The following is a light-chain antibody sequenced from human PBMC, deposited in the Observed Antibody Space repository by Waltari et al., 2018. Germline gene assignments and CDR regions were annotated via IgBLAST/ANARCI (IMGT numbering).Light chain of an antibody. CDR1: SSDVGGFNY. V-gene: IGLV2-14*03. CDR3: SSYIRISASWV. Sequence: QSALTQPVSVSGSPGQSITISCTGTSSDVGGFNYVSWYQHHPGKAPKLIIYDVTKRPSGVSIRFSGSGSGNTASLTISGLQSEDEAYYYCSSYIRISASWVFGGGTKLTVL. CDR2: DVT. J-gene: IGLJ3*02.